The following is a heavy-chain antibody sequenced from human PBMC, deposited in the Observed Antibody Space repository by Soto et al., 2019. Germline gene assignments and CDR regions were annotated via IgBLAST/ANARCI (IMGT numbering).Heavy chain of an antibody. Sequence: SETLSLTCAVYGGSFSGYYWSWIRQPPGKGLEWIGEINHSGSTNYNPSLKSRVTISVDTSKNQFSLKLSSVTAADTAVYYCASPAGGHRKRYYYYMDVWGKGTTVTVSS. CDR3: ASPAGGHRKRYYYYMDV. CDR1: GGSFSGYY. J-gene: IGHJ6*03. D-gene: IGHD2-15*01. V-gene: IGHV4-34*01. CDR2: INHSGST.